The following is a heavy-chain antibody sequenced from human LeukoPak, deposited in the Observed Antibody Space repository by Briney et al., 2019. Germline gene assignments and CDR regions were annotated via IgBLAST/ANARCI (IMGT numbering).Heavy chain of an antibody. V-gene: IGHV1-24*01. CDR1: GYTLTDLS. J-gene: IGHJ4*02. Sequence: GASVMVSCKVSGYTLTDLSMRWVRQAPGKGLEWMGGFDPEDGERVYAQKFQGRVTMTEDTSTDTAYMELSSLRSEDTALYFCAVDRDIYSYGSYVDYWGQGTLVTVSS. CDR2: FDPEDGER. CDR3: AVDRDIYSYGSYVDY. D-gene: IGHD3-10*01.